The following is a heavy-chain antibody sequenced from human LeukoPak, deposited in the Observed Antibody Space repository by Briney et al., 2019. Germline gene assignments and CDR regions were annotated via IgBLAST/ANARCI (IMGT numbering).Heavy chain of an antibody. Sequence: GGSLRLSCAASGFTFRSYSMNWVRQAPGKGLEWVSFISSSSSYIYYADSVKGRFTISRDNAKNSLYLQMNSLRAEDTALYYCARVDAISHTNWGFGGHSNNFDYWGQGTLVTVSS. CDR3: ARVDAISHTNWGFGGHSNNFDY. V-gene: IGHV3-21*04. D-gene: IGHD7-27*01. J-gene: IGHJ4*02. CDR2: ISSSSSYI. CDR1: GFTFRSYS.